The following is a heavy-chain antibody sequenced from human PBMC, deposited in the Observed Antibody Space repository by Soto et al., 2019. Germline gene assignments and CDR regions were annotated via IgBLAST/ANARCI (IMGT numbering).Heavy chain of an antibody. CDR1: GYTFTGYF. J-gene: IGHJ6*03. CDR3: ARDGTQPPYYYMDV. D-gene: IGHD1-1*01. Sequence: ASVKVSCKASGYTFTGYFMHWVRQAPGQGLEWMGWINPNSGGTNYAQKFQGWVTMTRDTSISTAYMELSRLRSDDTAVYYCARDGTQPPYYYMDVWGKGTTVTVSS. V-gene: IGHV1-2*04. CDR2: INPNSGGT.